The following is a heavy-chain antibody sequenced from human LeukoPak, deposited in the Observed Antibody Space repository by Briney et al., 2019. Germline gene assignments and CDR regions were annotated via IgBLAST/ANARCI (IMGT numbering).Heavy chain of an antibody. Sequence: GGSLRLSCAASGFISNSAWMTWVRQAPGKGLEWVGLMKSQADGGASEYAAAVKGRFTISRDDSRNTLILQMNSLQTDDTAVYFCSASQVHGVFDIWGQGTMVTVSS. J-gene: IGHJ3*02. CDR1: GFISNSAW. V-gene: IGHV3-15*01. CDR3: SASQVHGVFDI. CDR2: MKSQADGGAS. D-gene: IGHD3-10*01.